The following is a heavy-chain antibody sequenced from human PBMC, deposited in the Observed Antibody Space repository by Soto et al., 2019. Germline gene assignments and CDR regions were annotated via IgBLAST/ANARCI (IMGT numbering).Heavy chain of an antibody. D-gene: IGHD3-3*01. V-gene: IGHV1-69*06. CDR2: IIPIFGTA. Sequence: ASVKVSCNASGGTFSSYAISWVRQAPGQGLEWMGGIIPIFGTANYAQKFQGRVTITADKSTSTAYMELSSLRSEDTAVYYCASSRDYDFWSGPSSPNWFDPWGQGTLVTVSS. J-gene: IGHJ5*02. CDR3: ASSRDYDFWSGPSSPNWFDP. CDR1: GGTFSSYA.